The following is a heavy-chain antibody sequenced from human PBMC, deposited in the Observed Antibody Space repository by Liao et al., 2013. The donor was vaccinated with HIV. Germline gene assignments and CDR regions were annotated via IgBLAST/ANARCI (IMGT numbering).Heavy chain of an antibody. CDR3: AREGTDFRSAAFDI. J-gene: IGHJ3*02. D-gene: IGHD3-3*01. CDR1: GGTVSSFT. V-gene: IGHV4-4*07. Sequence: QVQLQESGPRLVKPSETLSLTCTVSGGTVSSFTWTWIRQPAGKRLEWVGRIYTSGSTHYSPSLESRATLSVDTSKNQFYLRLNSVTAADSAVYYCAREGTDFRSAAFDIWGQGTAVIISS. CDR2: IYTSGST.